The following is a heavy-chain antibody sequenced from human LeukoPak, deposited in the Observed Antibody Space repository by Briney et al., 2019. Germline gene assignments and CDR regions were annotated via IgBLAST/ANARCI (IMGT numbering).Heavy chain of an antibody. J-gene: IGHJ4*02. V-gene: IGHV1-69*13. D-gene: IGHD3-9*01. CDR1: GGTFISYA. CDR2: IIPIFGTA. CDR3: ARAAVNFDWLHFDY. Sequence: SVKVSCKASGGTFISYAIGWVRQARGQGLDWMGGIIPIFGTANYAQKFQGRVTITADESTSTAYMELSSLRSEDTAVYYCARAAVNFDWLHFDYWGQGTLVTVSS.